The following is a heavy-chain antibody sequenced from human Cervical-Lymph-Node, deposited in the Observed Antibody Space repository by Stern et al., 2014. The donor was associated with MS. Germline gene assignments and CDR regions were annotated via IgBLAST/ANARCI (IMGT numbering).Heavy chain of an antibody. D-gene: IGHD3-22*01. CDR3: ARGQYYYDSSGFGGY. CDR1: GYTFTSYY. Sequence: QVQLVQSGAEVKKPGASVKVSCKASGYTFTSYYMHWVRQATGQGLEWMGIINPSGGSTSYAQKFQGRVTMTRDTSTSTVYMELSSLRSEDTAVYYCARGQYYYDSSGFGGYWGQGTLVTVSS. J-gene: IGHJ4*02. V-gene: IGHV1-46*01. CDR2: INPSGGST.